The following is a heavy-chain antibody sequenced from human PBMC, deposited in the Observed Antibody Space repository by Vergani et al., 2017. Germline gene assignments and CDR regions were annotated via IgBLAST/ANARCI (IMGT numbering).Heavy chain of an antibody. Sequence: EVQLLESGGGLVQPGGSLRLSCAASGFTFSSYAMSWVRQAPGKGLEWVSAISGSGGSIYYADSVKGRFTISRDNAKNSLYLQMNSLRAEDTAVYYCARDRGQPPNFDYWGQGTLVTVSS. CDR1: GFTFSSYA. J-gene: IGHJ4*02. V-gene: IGHV3-23*01. CDR2: ISGSGGSI. CDR3: ARDRGQPPNFDY. D-gene: IGHD3-10*01.